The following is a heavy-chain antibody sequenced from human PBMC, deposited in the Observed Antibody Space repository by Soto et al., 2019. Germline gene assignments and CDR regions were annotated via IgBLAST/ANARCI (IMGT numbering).Heavy chain of an antibody. V-gene: IGHV4-59*01. CDR3: ARVFQGYCSSTSCYYYYGMDV. CDR2: IYYSGST. Sequence: SETLSLTCTVSGGSISSYYWSWIRQPPGKGLEWIGYIYYSGSTNYNPSLKSRVTISVDTSKNQFSLKLSSVTAADTAVYYCARVFQGYCSSTSCYYYYGMDVWGQGTTVTVSS. CDR1: GGSISSYY. D-gene: IGHD2-2*01. J-gene: IGHJ6*02.